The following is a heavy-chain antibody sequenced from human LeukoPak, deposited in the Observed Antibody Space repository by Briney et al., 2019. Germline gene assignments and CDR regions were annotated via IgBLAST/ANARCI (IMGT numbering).Heavy chain of an antibody. J-gene: IGHJ4*02. V-gene: IGHV4-59*01. D-gene: IGHD6-6*01. CDR3: ARRHVQYSSSSDPYYFDY. Sequence: SETLSLTCTVSGGSISSYYWTWIRQPPGKGLEWIGYLDYSGSTKYNPSLKSRVAISVDTSKNQFSLKLNSVTAADTAVYYCARRHVQYSSSSDPYYFDYWGQGTLVTVSS. CDR1: GGSISSYY. CDR2: LDYSGST.